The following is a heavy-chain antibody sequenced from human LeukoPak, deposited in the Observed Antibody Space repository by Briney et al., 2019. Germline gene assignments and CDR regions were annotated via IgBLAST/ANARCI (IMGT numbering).Heavy chain of an antibody. CDR2: IFYSGST. D-gene: IGHD4-17*01. CDR3: ARVMWDSRGYGDELWFDY. J-gene: IGHJ4*02. V-gene: IGHV4-39*07. Sequence: SETLSLTCTVSSGSISTSNYYWGWVRQPPGKALEWIGNIFYSGSTYYSPSLKSRVTISLDTSRNQFSLKLSSVTAADTAVYYCARVMWDSRGYGDELWFDYWGQGTLVTASS. CDR1: SGSISTSNYY.